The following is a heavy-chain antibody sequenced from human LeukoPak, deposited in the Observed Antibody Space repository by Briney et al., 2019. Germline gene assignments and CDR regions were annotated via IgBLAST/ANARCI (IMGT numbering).Heavy chain of an antibody. D-gene: IGHD1-1*01. J-gene: IGHJ6*02. CDR1: GFTVSSNY. Sequence: GGSLRLSCAASGFTVSSNYMSWVRQAPGKGLEWVSVIYSGGSTYYADSVKGRFTISRDNAKNSLSLQMNSLRANDTAVYYCARGTDWTDYYGMDVWGQGTTVTVSS. CDR2: IYSGGST. V-gene: IGHV3-53*01. CDR3: ARGTDWTDYYGMDV.